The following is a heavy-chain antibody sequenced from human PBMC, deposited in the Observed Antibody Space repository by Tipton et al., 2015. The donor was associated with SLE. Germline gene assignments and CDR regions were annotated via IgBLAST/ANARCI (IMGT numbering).Heavy chain of an antibody. CDR1: GFTFSSYV. CDR2: ISSSGSTI. D-gene: IGHD6-13*01. V-gene: IGHV3-48*03. Sequence: SLRLSCAASGFTFSSYVMHWVRQAPGKGLEWVSYISSSGSTIYYADSVKGRFTISRDNAKNSLYLQMNSLRAEDTAVYYCARAGQPPYYYYYMDVWGKGTTVTVSS. CDR3: ARAGQPPYYYYYMDV. J-gene: IGHJ6*03.